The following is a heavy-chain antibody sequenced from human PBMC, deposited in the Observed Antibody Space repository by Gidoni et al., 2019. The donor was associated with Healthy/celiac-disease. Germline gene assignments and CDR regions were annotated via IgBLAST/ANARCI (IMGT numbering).Heavy chain of an antibody. CDR3: ARAGRRSDYDFWSGYSLRGYYYYYMDV. CDR2: IYHSGST. Sequence: DGLEWIGEIYHSGSTNYNPSLKSRVTISVDKSKNQFSLKLSSVTAADTAVYYCARAGRRSDYDFWSGYSLRGYYYYYMDVWGKGTTVTVSS. J-gene: IGHJ6*03. D-gene: IGHD3-3*01. V-gene: IGHV4-4*02.